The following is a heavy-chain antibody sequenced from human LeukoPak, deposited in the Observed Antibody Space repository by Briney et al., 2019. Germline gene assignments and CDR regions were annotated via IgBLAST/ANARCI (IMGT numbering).Heavy chain of an antibody. V-gene: IGHV1-8*01. J-gene: IGHJ6*03. Sequence: GASVKVSCKASGYTFTRYDINWVRQATGHGLEWMGWMNPNSGNTGYAQKFQCRVTMTRNTSISTAYMELSSLRSEDTAVYYCASWVATIDYYYMDVWGKGTTVTLSS. CDR3: ASWVATIDYYYMDV. CDR1: GYTFTRYD. D-gene: IGHD5-12*01. CDR2: MNPNSGNT.